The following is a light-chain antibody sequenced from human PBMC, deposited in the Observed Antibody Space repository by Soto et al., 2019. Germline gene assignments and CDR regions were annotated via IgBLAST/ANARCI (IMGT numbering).Light chain of an antibody. CDR1: SSDVGGYNY. V-gene: IGLV2-14*01. CDR3: SSYTSSSTLV. J-gene: IGLJ1*01. Sequence: QSVLTQPASVSGSPGQWITISCTGTSSDVGGYNYVSWYQQHPGKAPKLMIYEVSNRPSGVSNRFSGSKSGNTASLTISGLQAEDEADYYCSSYTSSSTLVFGTGTKFTAL. CDR2: EVS.